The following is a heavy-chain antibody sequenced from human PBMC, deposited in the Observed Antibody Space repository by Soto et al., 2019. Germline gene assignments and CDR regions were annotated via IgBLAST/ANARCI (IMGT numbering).Heavy chain of an antibody. CDR3: ARDRGSSSDGMDV. V-gene: IGHV1-2*02. Sequence: ASVKVSCKASGYNFTGYYMHWVRQAPGQGLEWMGWINPNSGGTNYAQKFQGRVTMTRDTSISTAYMELSRLRSDDTAVYYCARDRGSSSDGMDVWGQGTTVTVSS. D-gene: IGHD6-13*01. CDR1: GYNFTGYY. J-gene: IGHJ6*02. CDR2: INPNSGGT.